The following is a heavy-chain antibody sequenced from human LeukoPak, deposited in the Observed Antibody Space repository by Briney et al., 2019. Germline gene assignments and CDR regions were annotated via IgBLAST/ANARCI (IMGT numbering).Heavy chain of an antibody. V-gene: IGHV1-58*02. J-gene: IGHJ4*02. CDR3: AAAPIEMQQRGFDY. CDR1: GFTFTNSA. D-gene: IGHD5-24*01. CDR2: IVVASGNT. Sequence: SVKVSCKASGFTFTNSAMQWVRQARGQRLEWIGWIVVASGNTKYAQKFQERVTITRDMSTSTAYMELSSLSPEDTAVYYCAAAPIEMQQRGFDYWGQGTLVTVSS.